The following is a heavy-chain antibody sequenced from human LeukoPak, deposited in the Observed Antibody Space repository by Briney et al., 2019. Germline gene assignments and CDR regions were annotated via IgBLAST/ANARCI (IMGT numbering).Heavy chain of an antibody. CDR1: GDSIRSDY. Sequence: SETLSLTCTVSGDSIRSDYWSWIRQPPGKGLEWIGYIYYRGTTHYNPSLKSRLTISLDTSKNQFSLKLTSVTAADTAVYYCARVSTRPITMIDCWGQGTLVTVSS. J-gene: IGHJ4*02. V-gene: IGHV4-59*01. CDR3: ARVSTRPITMIDC. CDR2: IYYRGTT. D-gene: IGHD3-22*01.